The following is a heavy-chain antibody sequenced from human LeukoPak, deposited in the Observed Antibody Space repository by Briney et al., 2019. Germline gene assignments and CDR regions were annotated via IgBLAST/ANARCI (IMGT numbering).Heavy chain of an antibody. CDR1: GFTFSSYW. CDR3: ARGYSYGYPSGDY. CDR2: IKQDGSEK. J-gene: IGHJ4*02. V-gene: IGHV3-7*01. Sequence: GGSLRLSCAASGFTFSSYWMSWVRQAPGRGLEWVANIKQDGSEKYYVDSVKGRFTISRDNAKNSLYLQMNSLRAEDTAVYYCARGYSYGYPSGDYWGQGTLVTVSS. D-gene: IGHD5-18*01.